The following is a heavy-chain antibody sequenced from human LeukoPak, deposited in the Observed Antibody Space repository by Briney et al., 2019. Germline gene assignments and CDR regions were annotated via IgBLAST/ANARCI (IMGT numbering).Heavy chain of an antibody. J-gene: IGHJ4*02. CDR2: ISYDAAVK. D-gene: IGHD2-15*01. CDR3: ARDFSIWYSIDY. V-gene: IGHV3-30-3*01. Sequence: GGSLRLSCAVSGFTLRSYAIHWVRQAPGKGLQWVAFISYDAAVKYYADSVRGRFTVSRDNSKNTLSLQMNSLRPEDTAVYYCARDFSIWYSIDYWGRGTLVILSS. CDR1: GFTLRSYA.